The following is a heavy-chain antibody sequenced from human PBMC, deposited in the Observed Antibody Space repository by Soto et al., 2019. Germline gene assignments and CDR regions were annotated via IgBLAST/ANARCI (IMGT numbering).Heavy chain of an antibody. V-gene: IGHV1-3*01. CDR3: AGGWCSGGSCRDYFDY. Sequence: ASVKVSCKASGYTFTSYAMHWVRQAPGQRLEWMGWINAGNGNTKYSQKFQERVTITRDTSTSTAYMELSSLRSEDTAVYYCAGGWCSGGSCRDYFDYWGQGTLVTVSS. J-gene: IGHJ4*02. CDR1: GYTFTSYA. D-gene: IGHD2-15*01. CDR2: INAGNGNT.